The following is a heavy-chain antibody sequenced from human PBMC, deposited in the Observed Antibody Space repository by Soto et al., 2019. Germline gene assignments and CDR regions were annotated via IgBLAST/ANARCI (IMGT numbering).Heavy chain of an antibody. CDR1: GFTFNIYA. J-gene: IGHJ4*02. V-gene: IGHV3-23*01. CDR3: AKNPITMVRGVKGGGFDS. CDR2: ISGNGANT. D-gene: IGHD3-10*01. Sequence: PGGSLRLSCAASGFTFNIYAMSWVRLTPGKVLEWVSSISGNGANTYYADSVKGRFVIARDNSKNTLFLQMDSLRADDSALYYCAKNPITMVRGVKGGGFDSWGQGTLVTVSS.